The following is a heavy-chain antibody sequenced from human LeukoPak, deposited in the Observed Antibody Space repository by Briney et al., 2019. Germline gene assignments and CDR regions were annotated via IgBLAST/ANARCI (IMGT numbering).Heavy chain of an antibody. D-gene: IGHD1-1*01. J-gene: IGHJ4*02. CDR1: GFTFSSYE. Sequence: GGSLRLSCAASGFTFSSYEMNWVRQAPGKGLEWVSYISSTGGTIYNADSVKGRFTISRDNAKNSLYLQMNSVRAEDTAVYYCARVRGGTTLDYWGQGTLVTVSS. V-gene: IGHV3-48*03. CDR2: ISSTGGTI. CDR3: ARVRGGTTLDY.